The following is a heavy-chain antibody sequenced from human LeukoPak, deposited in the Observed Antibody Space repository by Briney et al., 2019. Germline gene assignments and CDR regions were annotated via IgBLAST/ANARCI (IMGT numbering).Heavy chain of an antibody. CDR1: GGSFSGYY. J-gene: IGHJ2*01. Sequence: SETLSLTCAVYGGSFSGYYWSWIRQPPGKELEWIGEINHSGSTNYNPSLKSRVTISVDTSKNQFSLKLSSVTAADTAVYYCARELRPRTTNWGFFRSYWYLDLWGRGTLVTVSS. CDR2: INHSGST. D-gene: IGHD7-27*01. CDR3: ARELRPRTTNWGFFRSYWYLDL. V-gene: IGHV4-34*01.